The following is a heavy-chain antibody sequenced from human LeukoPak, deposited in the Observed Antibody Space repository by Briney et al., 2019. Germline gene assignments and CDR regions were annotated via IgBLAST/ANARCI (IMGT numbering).Heavy chain of an antibody. V-gene: IGHV3-23*01. D-gene: IGHD3-10*01. CDR1: GFAFSNYA. CDR3: AKAVRSMVTGGGYFDS. Sequence: GGSLRLSCAASGFAFSNYAMSWVRQAPGKGLEWVSSLRGGGDSRYYADAVMGRFTISRDNSKNALYLQMNSLRAEDTAVYYCAKAVRSMVTGGGYFDSWGQGTLVTVSS. CDR2: LRGGGDSR. J-gene: IGHJ4*02.